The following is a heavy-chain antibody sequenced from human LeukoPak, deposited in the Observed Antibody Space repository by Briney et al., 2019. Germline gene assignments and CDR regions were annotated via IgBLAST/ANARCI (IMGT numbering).Heavy chain of an antibody. D-gene: IGHD2-15*01. J-gene: IGHJ4*02. CDR3: AKEVLPRYCSGGSCPDY. Sequence: GGSLRLSCAASGFIFNTYVMHWVRQAPGKGLEWLAFIRYDGSNKNYADSVKGRFTISRDNTKNSLYLQMNSLRAEDTAVYYCAKEVLPRYCSGGSCPDYWGQGTLVTVSS. CDR1: GFIFNTYV. V-gene: IGHV3-30*02. CDR2: IRYDGSNK.